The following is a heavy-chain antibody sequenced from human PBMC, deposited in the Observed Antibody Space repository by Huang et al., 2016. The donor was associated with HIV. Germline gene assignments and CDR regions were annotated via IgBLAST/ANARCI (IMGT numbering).Heavy chain of an antibody. Sequence: QVQLVQSGAEVKKPGASVTVSWKASHYTFNTFGISWVRQAPGQGLEWMGWISVYNGDRDYAQMFQGRVTMTTDISASTAYMELRNLTSDDTAVYYCARAHIVALTALFDYWGQGTLVTVSS. V-gene: IGHV1-18*04. J-gene: IGHJ4*02. CDR1: HYTFNTFG. CDR3: ARAHIVALTALFDY. CDR2: ISVYNGDR. D-gene: IGHD2-21*02.